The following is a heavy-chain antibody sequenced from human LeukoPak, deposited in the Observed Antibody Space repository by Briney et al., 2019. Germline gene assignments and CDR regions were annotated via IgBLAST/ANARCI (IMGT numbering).Heavy chain of an antibody. Sequence: SETLSLTCTVSGGSISSYYWSWIRQPPGKGLEWIGYIYYSGSTNYNPSLKSRVTISVDTSKNQFSLKLSSVTAADTAVYYCERVLAAAGDYYYYGMDVWGQGTTVTVSS. CDR1: GGSISSYY. CDR2: IYYSGST. D-gene: IGHD6-13*01. V-gene: IGHV4-59*01. J-gene: IGHJ6*02. CDR3: ERVLAAAGDYYYYGMDV.